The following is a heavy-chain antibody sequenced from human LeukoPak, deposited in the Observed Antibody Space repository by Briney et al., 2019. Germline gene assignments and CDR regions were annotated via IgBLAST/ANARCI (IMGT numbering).Heavy chain of an antibody. Sequence: GGSLRLSCAASGFSFSPYWMSWVRQGPGKGLDWVASINPDGSGASYVDSVKGRFIISRDNAQSSLYLQMNSLSAEDTAVYYCARLFGGVTTFDYWGQGILVTVSS. CDR3: ARLFGGVTTFDY. V-gene: IGHV3-7*01. D-gene: IGHD4-17*01. CDR2: INPDGSGA. CDR1: GFSFSPYW. J-gene: IGHJ4*02.